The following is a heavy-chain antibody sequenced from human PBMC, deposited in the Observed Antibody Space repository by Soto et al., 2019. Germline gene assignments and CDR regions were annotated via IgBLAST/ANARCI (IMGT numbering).Heavy chain of an antibody. CDR3: TRAIRDQLLSDY. Sequence: QVQLVQSGAEVKQPGASVKVSCRSSGYTFTNYDIGWVRQATGQGLEWMGWMNPDSANRGYAQKFQGRVTMTRDTSISTAYMELSSLTSDDTAVYYCTRAIRDQLLSDYWGQGTLVTVSS. CDR1: GYTFTNYD. D-gene: IGHD1-26*01. CDR2: MNPDSANR. J-gene: IGHJ4*02. V-gene: IGHV1-8*01.